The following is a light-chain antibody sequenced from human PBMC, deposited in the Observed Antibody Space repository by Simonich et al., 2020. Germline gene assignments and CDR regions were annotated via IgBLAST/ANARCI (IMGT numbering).Light chain of an antibody. Sequence: DIVMTQSPDSLAVSLGERATINCKSRQSVLYSSNNKNYLAWYQQKPGQPPKLLIYWASTRESGVPDRFIGSGSGTDFTLTISSLQAEDVAVYYCQQYYSTPWTFGQGTKVEIK. CDR1: QSVLYSSNNKNY. V-gene: IGKV4-1*01. CDR3: QQYYSTPWT. CDR2: WAS. J-gene: IGKJ1*01.